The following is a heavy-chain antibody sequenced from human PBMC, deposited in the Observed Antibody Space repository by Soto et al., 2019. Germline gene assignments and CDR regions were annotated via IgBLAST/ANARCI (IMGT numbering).Heavy chain of an antibody. J-gene: IGHJ4*01. V-gene: IGHV6-1*01. D-gene: IGHD1-26*01. Sequence: SQTLSLTCAITGDSVSSNSAGLSWFRQSPSRGLEWLGRTYYRSKWYYEYAVSVRGRITINPDTSKNQYSLQLNSVTPEDTAVYFCARGEQYSGRIFDYWGQGTLVTVSS. CDR2: TYYRSKWYY. CDR3: ARGEQYSGRIFDY. CDR1: GDSVSSNSAG.